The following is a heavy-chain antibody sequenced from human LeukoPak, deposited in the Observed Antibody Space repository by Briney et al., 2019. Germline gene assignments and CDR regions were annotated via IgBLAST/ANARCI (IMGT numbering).Heavy chain of an antibody. CDR2: IYYSGST. CDR3: ARAPTVVTPAYYYYYGMDV. V-gene: IGHV4-61*08. CDR1: GGSISSGGYY. D-gene: IGHD4-23*01. J-gene: IGHJ6*02. Sequence: SETLSLTCTVSGGSISSGGYYWSWIRQNPGKGLEWIGYIYYSGSTNYNPSLKSRVTISVDTSKNQFSLKLSSVTAADTAVYYCARAPTVVTPAYYYYYGMDVWGQGTTVTASS.